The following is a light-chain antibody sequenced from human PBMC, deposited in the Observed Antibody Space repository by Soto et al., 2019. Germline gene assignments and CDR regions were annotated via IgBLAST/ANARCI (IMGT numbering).Light chain of an antibody. CDR3: HEYNNCPPWST. J-gene: IGKJ2*01. CDR1: QSVSSN. V-gene: IGKV3-15*01. Sequence: EIVMTQSPATLSVSPGERATLSCRASQSVSSNLAWYQQKPGQAPRLLIYGASTRATGVPARFSGSGSGTEFTLTISSLQSEDFAVYYCHEYNNCPPWSTFGQGTNLEMK. CDR2: GAS.